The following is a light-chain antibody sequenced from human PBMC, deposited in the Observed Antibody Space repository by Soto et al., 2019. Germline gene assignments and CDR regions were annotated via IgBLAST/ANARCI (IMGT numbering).Light chain of an antibody. CDR1: SSDVGGYNY. Sequence: QSALTQPPSASGSPGQSVTISCTGTSSDVGGYNYVSWYQQHPGKAPKLMIYEVTKRPSGFPDRFSGSKSGNTASLTVSGLQAEDEADYYCSSYAGSNIFYVFGTGTKLTVL. J-gene: IGLJ1*01. CDR2: EVT. CDR3: SSYAGSNIFYV. V-gene: IGLV2-8*01.